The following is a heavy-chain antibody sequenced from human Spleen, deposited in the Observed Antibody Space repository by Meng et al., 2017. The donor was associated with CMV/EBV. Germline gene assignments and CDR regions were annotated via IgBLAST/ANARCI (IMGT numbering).Heavy chain of an antibody. J-gene: IGHJ6*02. Sequence: GESLKISCAASGFTFSSCGVHWVRQAPGKGLEWVAFIRNDGTNKYYADSVKGRFTSTRDNYKNTVYLQMNSLRAEDTAVYYCAKVKRTLGCYFYGMDVWGQGTTVTVSS. CDR1: GFTFSSCG. CDR3: AKVKRTLGCYFYGMDV. D-gene: IGHD3-16*01. V-gene: IGHV3-30*02. CDR2: IRNDGTNK.